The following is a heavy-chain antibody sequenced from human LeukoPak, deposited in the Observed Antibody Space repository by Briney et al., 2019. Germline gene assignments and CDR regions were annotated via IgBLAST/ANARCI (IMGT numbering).Heavy chain of an antibody. CDR3: ATNTYYYDSSGYSYFDY. J-gene: IGHJ4*02. CDR1: GFTFSSYS. CDR2: ISSTSSTI. V-gene: IGHV3-48*04. D-gene: IGHD3-22*01. Sequence: QSGGSLRLSCAASGFTFSSYSMNWVRQAPGKGLEWVSYISSTSSTIYYADSVKGRFTISRDNAKNSLSLQMNSLRAEDTAVYYCATNTYYYDSSGYSYFDYWGQGTLVTVSS.